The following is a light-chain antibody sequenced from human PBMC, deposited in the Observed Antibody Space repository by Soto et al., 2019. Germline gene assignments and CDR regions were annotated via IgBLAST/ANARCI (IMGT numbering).Light chain of an antibody. Sequence: EIVLTQSPGTLSLSPGERATLSCRASQSVSSSYLAWYEQKPGQAPRLLIYGASSSATGIPDRFSGSGSGTDFTLTISRLEPEDFALYYCQQYGSSPLYTFSQGTMLEIK. J-gene: IGKJ2*01. CDR2: GAS. V-gene: IGKV3-20*01. CDR3: QQYGSSPLYT. CDR1: QSVSSSY.